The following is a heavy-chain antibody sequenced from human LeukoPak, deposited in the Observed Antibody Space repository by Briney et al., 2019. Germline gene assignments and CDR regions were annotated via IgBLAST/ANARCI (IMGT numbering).Heavy chain of an antibody. J-gene: IGHJ4*02. CDR2: ISSSSSYI. V-gene: IGHV3-21*04. CDR1: GFTFSSYS. Sequence: GGSLRLSCAASGFTFSSYSVNWVRQAPGKGLEWVSSISSSSSYIYYADSVKGRFTISRDNSKNTLYLQMNSLRAEDTAVYYCARRAGGYSHPYDYWGQGILVTVSS. D-gene: IGHD4-23*01. CDR3: ARRAGGYSHPYDY.